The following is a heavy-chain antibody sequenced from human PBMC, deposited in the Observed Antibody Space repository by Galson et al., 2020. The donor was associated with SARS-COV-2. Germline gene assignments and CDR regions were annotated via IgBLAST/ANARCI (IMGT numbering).Heavy chain of an antibody. CDR3: ARISACGRGTRCYVAS. V-gene: IGHV2-70D*14. Sequence: SGPTLVKHTPALTLTCTFSDFSLHTHALRLSWIRQPPGNALEWLARQDWHNDIIYNTSLKTRLTISKATSKNQVVLTMTNMEPVDTATYYCARISACGRGTRCYVASWGQGTLVTVSS. CDR2: QDWHNDI. D-gene: IGHD2-2*01. J-gene: IGHJ4*02. CDR1: DFSLHTHALR.